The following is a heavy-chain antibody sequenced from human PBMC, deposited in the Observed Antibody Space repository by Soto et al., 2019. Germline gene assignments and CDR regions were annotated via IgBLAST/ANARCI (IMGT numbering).Heavy chain of an antibody. CDR1: GYTFTSYG. V-gene: IGHV1-18*01. Sequence: GASVKVSCKASGYTFTSYGISWVRQAPGQGLEWMGWISAYNGNTNYAQKLQGRVTMTTDTSTSTAYMELRSLRSDDTAVYYCARTLNDFWRGYYSPEGSGGMDVWGQGTTVTVSS. CDR3: ARTLNDFWRGYYSPEGSGGMDV. J-gene: IGHJ6*02. D-gene: IGHD3-3*01. CDR2: ISAYNGNT.